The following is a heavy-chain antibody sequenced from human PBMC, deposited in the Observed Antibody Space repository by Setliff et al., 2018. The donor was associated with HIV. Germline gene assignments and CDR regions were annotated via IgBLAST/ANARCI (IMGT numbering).Heavy chain of an antibody. D-gene: IGHD3-10*01. CDR3: AREGSPIYYFDY. CDR2: IDPNSGGT. Sequence: ASVKVSCKASGYTLGGNYMHWVRQAPGQGLEWMGWIDPNSGGTNYAQKFQGRVTMTRDTSISTAYMEVSSLRSDDTAVYYCAREGSPIYYFDYWSQGTLVTVSS. J-gene: IGHJ4*02. V-gene: IGHV1-2*02. CDR1: GYTLGGNY.